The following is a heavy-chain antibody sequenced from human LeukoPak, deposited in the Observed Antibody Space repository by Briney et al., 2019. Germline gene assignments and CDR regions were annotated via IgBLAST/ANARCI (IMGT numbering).Heavy chain of an antibody. J-gene: IGHJ4*02. CDR2: YSGSGGST. D-gene: IGHD4-11*01. CDR1: GFTFSSYA. Sequence: GGSLELSCAAPGFTFSSYAMSWVRQAPGKGLEWVSAYSGSGGSTYYADSVKGRFTISRDNSKNTLYLQMNSLRAEDTAVYYCAKVARSKTTVTTYFDYWGQGTLVTVSS. V-gene: IGHV3-23*01. CDR3: AKVARSKTTVTTYFDY.